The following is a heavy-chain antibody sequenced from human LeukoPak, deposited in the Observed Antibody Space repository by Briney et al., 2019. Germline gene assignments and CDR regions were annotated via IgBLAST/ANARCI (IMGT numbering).Heavy chain of an antibody. CDR1: GGSISSYY. J-gene: IGHJ4*02. CDR3: AREDGYNFNY. D-gene: IGHD5-24*01. Sequence: SETLSLTCTVSGGSISSYYWSWIRQPPGKGLEWIGYIYYSGSTSYNPSLKSRVTISVDTSKNQFSLKLSSVTAADTAVYYCAREDGYNFNYWGQGTLVTVSS. V-gene: IGHV4-59*01. CDR2: IYYSGST.